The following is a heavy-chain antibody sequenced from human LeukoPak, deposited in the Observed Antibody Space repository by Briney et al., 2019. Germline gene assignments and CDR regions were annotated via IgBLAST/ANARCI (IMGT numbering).Heavy chain of an antibody. V-gene: IGHV3-30*18. J-gene: IGHJ4*02. CDR1: GFTFSDYG. D-gene: IGHD6-19*01. Sequence: PGGSLRLSCAASGFTFSDYGMHWVRQAPGKGLEWVAVISHDGIHKFYADSVKGRFTISRDNSKNILYLQMDSLRAVDTAVYYCAKDWRQRLAALFDYWGQGSPVTVSS. CDR3: AKDWRQRLAALFDY. CDR2: ISHDGIHK.